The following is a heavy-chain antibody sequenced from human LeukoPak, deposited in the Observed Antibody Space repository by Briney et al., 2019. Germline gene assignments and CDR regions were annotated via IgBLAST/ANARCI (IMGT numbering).Heavy chain of an antibody. Sequence: GGSLRLSCAASGFTFSNFAVNWVRQAPGKGLEWVSGISVGGAYTYYADSVKGRFTLSRDNSKNTLYLQMNRLRAEDTAVYYCAKTLYSGSYYYYYYCMDAWGKGTTVTVSS. CDR3: AKTLYSGSYYYYYYCMDA. J-gene: IGHJ6*03. V-gene: IGHV3-23*01. CDR1: GFTFSNFA. CDR2: ISVGGAYT. D-gene: IGHD1-26*01.